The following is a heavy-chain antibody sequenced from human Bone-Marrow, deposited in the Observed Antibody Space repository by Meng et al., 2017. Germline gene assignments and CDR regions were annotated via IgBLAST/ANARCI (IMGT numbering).Heavy chain of an antibody. Sequence: EAQLVESGGGLVQPGGSLRLSCAASGFTFSSYWMHWVRQAPGKGLVWVSRINTDGGGTNYADSVKGRFTISRDNAKNTLYLQINSLRAEDTAVYYCGRGSPTDYWGQGTLVTVSS. J-gene: IGHJ4*02. V-gene: IGHV3-74*01. CDR3: GRGSPTDY. CDR2: INTDGGGT. CDR1: GFTFSSYW.